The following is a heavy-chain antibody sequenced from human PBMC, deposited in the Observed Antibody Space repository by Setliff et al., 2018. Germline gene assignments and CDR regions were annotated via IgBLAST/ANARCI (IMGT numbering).Heavy chain of an antibody. D-gene: IGHD3-16*01. Sequence: GASVKVSCKASGYTFITYGVNWVRQAPGQGLEWMGWISAYNGNTNYAQNLQDRVTMTTDTSSKTTYMELRSLTSDDTAVYFCTRSRAPRVVLAADFDFWGQGTLVTVSS. V-gene: IGHV1-18*01. CDR3: TRSRAPRVVLAADFDF. CDR2: ISAYNGNT. J-gene: IGHJ4*02. CDR1: GYTFITYG.